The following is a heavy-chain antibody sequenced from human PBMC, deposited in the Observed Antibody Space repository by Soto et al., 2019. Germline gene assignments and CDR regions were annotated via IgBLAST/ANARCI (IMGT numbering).Heavy chain of an antibody. V-gene: IGHV4-59*01. CDR3: AREGNLGRWLQPLDF. D-gene: IGHD5-12*01. CDR1: GGSISSYY. CDR2: IHYNGST. Sequence: SETLSLTYTVSGGSISSYYWSWIRQPPGKGLEWIGNIHYNGSTKYNPSLKSRVTMSVDTSKNQFSLKLISVTAADTAKYFCAREGNLGRWLQPLDFWGQGTLVTVSS. J-gene: IGHJ4*02.